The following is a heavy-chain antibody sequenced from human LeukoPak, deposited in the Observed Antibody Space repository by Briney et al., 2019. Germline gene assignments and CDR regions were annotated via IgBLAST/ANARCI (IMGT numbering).Heavy chain of an antibody. CDR2: TYYRSKWYN. Sequence: SQTLSLTCAISGDSVSSNSAAWNWIRQSPSRGLEWLGRTYYRSKWYNDYAVSVKSRITINPDTSKNQFSLKLSSVTAADTAVYYCARDLAPSPYYDFWSGYSGGGPLDAFDIWGQGTMVTVSS. D-gene: IGHD3-3*01. CDR1: GDSVSSNSAA. V-gene: IGHV6-1*01. CDR3: ARDLAPSPYYDFWSGYSGGGPLDAFDI. J-gene: IGHJ3*02.